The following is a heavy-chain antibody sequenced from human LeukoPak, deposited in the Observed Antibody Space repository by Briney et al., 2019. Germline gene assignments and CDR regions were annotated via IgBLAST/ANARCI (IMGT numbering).Heavy chain of an antibody. V-gene: IGHV4-39*07. Sequence: SETLSLTCTVSGDSISSSYYYWGWIRQPPGKGLEWVGSIYYSGSAYYNPSLQSRVTISVDTSKNQFSLKLSSVTAADTAVYYCAVQQLFQRLDSWGQGTLVTVSS. D-gene: IGHD6-13*01. CDR3: AVQQLFQRLDS. J-gene: IGHJ4*02. CDR2: IYYSGSA. CDR1: GDSISSSYYY.